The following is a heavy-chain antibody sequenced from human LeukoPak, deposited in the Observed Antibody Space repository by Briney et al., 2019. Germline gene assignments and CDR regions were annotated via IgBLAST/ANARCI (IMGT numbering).Heavy chain of an antibody. CDR2: IYTSGST. D-gene: IGHD2-2*01. Sequence: SETLSLTCTVSGGSISSSSYYWGWIRQPPGKGLEWIGSIYTSGSTNYNPSLKSRVTISVDTSKNQFSLKLSSVTAADTAVYYCARAYCSSTSCYARRAFDIWGQGTMVTVSS. J-gene: IGHJ3*02. V-gene: IGHV4-39*07. CDR3: ARAYCSSTSCYARRAFDI. CDR1: GGSISSSSYY.